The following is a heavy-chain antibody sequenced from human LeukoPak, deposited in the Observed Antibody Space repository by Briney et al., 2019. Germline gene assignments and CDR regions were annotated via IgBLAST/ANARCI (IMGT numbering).Heavy chain of an antibody. CDR2: VNPNSGGT. CDR3: ARGRGYSYGYWYFDL. V-gene: IGHV1-2*06. CDR1: GYTFTGHY. J-gene: IGHJ2*01. D-gene: IGHD5-18*01. Sequence: ASVKVSCKASGYTFTGHYMHWVRQAPGQGLEWMGRVNPNSGGTNYEQKFQGRVTMTRDTSISTAYMELSSLISDDTAVYYCARGRGYSYGYWYFDLWGRGTLVTVSS.